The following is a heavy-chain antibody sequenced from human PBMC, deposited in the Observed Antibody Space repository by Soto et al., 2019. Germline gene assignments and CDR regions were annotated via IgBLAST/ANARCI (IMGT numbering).Heavy chain of an antibody. CDR3: ARDKITGLFDY. CDR2: INHSGSS. J-gene: IGHJ4*02. CDR1: GGSFSGYD. V-gene: IGHV4-34*01. Sequence: SEALSLTCAVYGGSFSGYDWTWIRQPPGTGLEWIGEINHSGSSNYNPSLKSRVTISVDTSKNQFSLKLTSVTAADTAVYYCARDKITGLFDYWGQGTLVTVSS. D-gene: IGHD2-8*02.